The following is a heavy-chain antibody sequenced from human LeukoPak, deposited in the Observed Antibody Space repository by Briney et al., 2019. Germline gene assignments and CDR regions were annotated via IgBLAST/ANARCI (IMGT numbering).Heavy chain of an antibody. CDR2: IYYSGST. V-gene: IGHV4-59*11. J-gene: IGHJ5*02. Sequence: SETLSLTCTVSGGSISRHYWSWIRQPPGKGLEWIGYIYYSGSTNYNPSLKSRVTISVDTSKNQFSLKLSSVTAADTAVYYCARERILERGNWFDPWGQGTLVTVSS. CDR1: GGSISRHY. CDR3: ARERILERGNWFDP. D-gene: IGHD3-3*01.